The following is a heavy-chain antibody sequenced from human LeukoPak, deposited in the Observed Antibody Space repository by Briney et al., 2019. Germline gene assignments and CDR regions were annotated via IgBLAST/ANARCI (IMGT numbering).Heavy chain of an antibody. D-gene: IGHD3-10*01. V-gene: IGHV3-74*01. J-gene: IGHJ4*02. CDR2: IKSDGSST. Sequence: PGGSLRLSCAASGFTFSSYWMHWVRQAPGKGLVWVSRIKSDGSSTNYADSVKGRFTISRDNAKNTLYLQMNSLRAEDTAVYYCARGGFYGSGSYYSDYWGQGTLVTVSS. CDR1: GFTFSSYW. CDR3: ARGGFYGSGSYYSDY.